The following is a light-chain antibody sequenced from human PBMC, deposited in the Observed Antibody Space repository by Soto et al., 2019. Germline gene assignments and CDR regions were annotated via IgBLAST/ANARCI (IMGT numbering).Light chain of an antibody. CDR1: QSVSSSY. CDR3: QQSYSTPLT. V-gene: IGKV3-20*01. CDR2: GAS. Sequence: EIVLTQSAGTLSLSPGERATLSCRASQSVSSSYLAWYQQKPGQAPRLLIYGASSRATGIPDRFSGSGSGTDFTLTISRLEPEDFATYYCQQSYSTPLTFGGGTKVDIK. J-gene: IGKJ4*01.